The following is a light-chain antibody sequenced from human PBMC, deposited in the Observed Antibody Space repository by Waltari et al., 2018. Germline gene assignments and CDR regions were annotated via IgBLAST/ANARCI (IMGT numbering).Light chain of an antibody. CDR1: QSIRSY. CDR2: STS. Sequence: DIQMSQFPSSLSASVGDRVTITCRASQSIRSYVNWYQQKPGKAPKLLIYSTSGLESGVPSRFSGSGSETDFTLTISSLQPEDFATYYCQQTDSVTFGGGTKVEIK. J-gene: IGKJ4*01. CDR3: QQTDSVT. V-gene: IGKV1-39*01.